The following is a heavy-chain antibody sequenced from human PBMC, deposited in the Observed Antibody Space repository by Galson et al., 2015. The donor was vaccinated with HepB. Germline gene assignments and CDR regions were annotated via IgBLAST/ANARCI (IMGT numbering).Heavy chain of an antibody. Sequence: SLRLSCAAFGFTFSRYAITWVRQAPGKGLEWVSVISGSGNSIYYADPVKARFTISRDNSKNTVYLQMSSLRADDTALYYCAKDLREGYSYGYGFDDWGQGTLVTVSS. CDR2: ISGSGNSI. CDR3: AKDLREGYSYGYGFDD. V-gene: IGHV3-23*01. J-gene: IGHJ4*02. CDR1: GFTFSRYA. D-gene: IGHD5-18*01.